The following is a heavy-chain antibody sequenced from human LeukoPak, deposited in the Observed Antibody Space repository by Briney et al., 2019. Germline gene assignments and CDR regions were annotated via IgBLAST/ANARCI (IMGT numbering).Heavy chain of an antibody. V-gene: IGHV3-23*01. CDR3: AKQYCSSTSCIGGGDY. Sequence: AGGSLRLSCAASGFTFSSYAMSWVRQAPGKGLEWVSATTSSGGSTYYADSVKGRFTISRDNSKNTLYLQMNSLRAEDTALYYCAKQYCSSTSCIGGGDYWGQGTLVTVSP. J-gene: IGHJ4*02. D-gene: IGHD2-2*01. CDR2: TTSSGGST. CDR1: GFTFSSYA.